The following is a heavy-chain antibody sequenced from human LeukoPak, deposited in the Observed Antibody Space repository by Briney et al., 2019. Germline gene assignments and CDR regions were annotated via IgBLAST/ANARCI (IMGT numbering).Heavy chain of an antibody. CDR1: GGSFSGYY. D-gene: IGHD3-9*01. J-gene: IGHJ4*02. CDR2: INHSRST. Sequence: KTSETLSLTCAVYGGSFSGYYWSWIRQPPGKGLEWIGEINHSRSTNYNPSLKSRVTISVDTSKNQFSLKLSSVTAADTAVYYCARGRRYFDWSRQYYFDYWGQGTLVTVSS. CDR3: ARGRRYFDWSRQYYFDY. V-gene: IGHV4-34*01.